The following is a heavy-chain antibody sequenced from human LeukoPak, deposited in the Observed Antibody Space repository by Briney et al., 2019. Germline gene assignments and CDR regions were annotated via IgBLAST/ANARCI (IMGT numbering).Heavy chain of an antibody. CDR3: ARLLGLAAAGLDY. J-gene: IGHJ4*02. D-gene: IGHD6-13*01. CDR1: GYSFTSYW. CDR2: IYPGDSDT. V-gene: IGHV5-51*01. Sequence: XXISXKGSGYSFTSYWIGWVRQMPGKGLEWMGIIYPGDSDTRYSPSFQGQVTISADKSISTAYLQWSSLKASDTAMYYCARLLGLAAAGLDYWGQGTLVTVSS.